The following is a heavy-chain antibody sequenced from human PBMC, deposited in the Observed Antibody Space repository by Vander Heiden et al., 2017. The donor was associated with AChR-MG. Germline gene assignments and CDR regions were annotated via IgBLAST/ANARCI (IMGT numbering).Heavy chain of an antibody. CDR3: AKQLMPYCSSTSCPPLGMDV. CDR2: ISYDGSNK. Sequence: QVQLVETGGGVVRPGRSLRLSCAASGVTFTSYGMPWVRQAPGKGLEWVAVISYDGSNKYYADSVKGRFTISRDNSKNTLYLQMNSLRAEDTAVYYCAKQLMPYCSSTSCPPLGMDVWGQGTTVTVSS. J-gene: IGHJ6*02. V-gene: IGHV3-30*18. CDR1: GVTFTSYG. D-gene: IGHD2-2*01.